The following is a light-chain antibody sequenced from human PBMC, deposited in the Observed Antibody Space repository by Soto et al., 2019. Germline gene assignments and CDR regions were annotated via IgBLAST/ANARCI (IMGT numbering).Light chain of an antibody. Sequence: EIVLTHSPDTLSLSPGERATLSCRASQTVSNNYLAWYQQKAGQAPRLVIYDASTRATGIPDRFSASGSGTDFTLTISRLEPEDFAVYFCQQYASAPLTFGQGTKVEVK. CDR1: QTVSNNY. V-gene: IGKV3-20*01. CDR3: QQYASAPLT. CDR2: DAS. J-gene: IGKJ1*01.